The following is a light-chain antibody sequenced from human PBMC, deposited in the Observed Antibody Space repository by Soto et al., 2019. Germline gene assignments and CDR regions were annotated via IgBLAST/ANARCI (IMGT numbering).Light chain of an antibody. CDR3: QQRGDWPLYT. CDR2: DAT. V-gene: IGKV3-11*01. CDR1: QSVSTY. J-gene: IGKJ2*01. Sequence: EIVLTQSPATLSLSPGERATLSCRASQSVSTYLAWYQQKPGQAPRVLIYDATNRATGIPARFSGSGSGTDFTLTISNLEPEDFVVYYCQQRGDWPLYTFGQGTKLEIK.